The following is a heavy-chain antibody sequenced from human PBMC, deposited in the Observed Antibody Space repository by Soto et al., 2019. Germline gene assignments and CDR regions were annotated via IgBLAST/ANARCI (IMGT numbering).Heavy chain of an antibody. Sequence: QVQLPQWGAGLLKPSETLSLTCAVYGGSFSGYYWSWIRQPPGKGLEWIGEINHSGSTNYNPSLKSRADISVDTSTNQITQKMSSVTAADTAVYYCARDQIHGDSRPWWYCDYWGQGTLVTVSS. CDR3: ARDQIHGDSRPWWYCDY. D-gene: IGHD4-17*01. V-gene: IGHV4-34*01. CDR2: INHSGST. CDR1: GGSFSGYY. J-gene: IGHJ4*02.